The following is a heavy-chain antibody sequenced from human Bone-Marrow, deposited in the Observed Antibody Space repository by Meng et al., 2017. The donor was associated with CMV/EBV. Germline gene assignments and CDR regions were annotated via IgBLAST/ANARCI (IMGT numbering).Heavy chain of an antibody. CDR3: ARDRIAAAPTGYYYYGMDV. Sequence: GGSLRLSCAASGFTFSSYSMNWVRQAPGKGLEWVSSISSSSSYIYYADSVKGRFTISRDNSKDTLYLQMNSLRAEDTAVYYCARDRIAAAPTGYYYYGMDVWGQGTTVTVSS. J-gene: IGHJ6*02. CDR2: ISSSSSYI. V-gene: IGHV3-21*01. CDR1: GFTFSSYS. D-gene: IGHD6-13*01.